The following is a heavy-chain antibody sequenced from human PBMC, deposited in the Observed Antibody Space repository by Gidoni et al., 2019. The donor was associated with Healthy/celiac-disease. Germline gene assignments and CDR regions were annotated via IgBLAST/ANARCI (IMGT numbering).Heavy chain of an antibody. D-gene: IGHD2-2*01. CDR2: IIPIFGTA. CDR1: GGTFSSYA. J-gene: IGHJ6*02. CDR3: ASRRSTPEKWRYYYYYGMDV. V-gene: IGHV1-69*01. Sequence: QVQLVQSGAEVKKPGSSVKVSCKASGGTFSSYAISWVRQAPGQGLEWMGGIIPIFGTANYAQKFQGTVTITADESTSTAYMELSSLRSEDTAVYYCASRRSTPEKWRYYYYYGMDVWGQGTTVTVSS.